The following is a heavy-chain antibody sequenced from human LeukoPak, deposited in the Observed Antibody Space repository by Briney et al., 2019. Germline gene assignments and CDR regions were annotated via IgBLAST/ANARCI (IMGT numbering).Heavy chain of an antibody. CDR2: IYYSGST. J-gene: IGHJ5*02. Sequence: SETLSLTCTVSGGSISSSSYYWGWIRQPPGKGLEWIGSIYYSGSTYYNPSLKSRVTISVDTSKNQFSLKLSSVTAADTAVYYCARDRGLYMVRGYNWFDPWGQGTLVTVSS. CDR3: ARDRGLYMVRGYNWFDP. CDR1: GGSISSSSYY. D-gene: IGHD3-10*01. V-gene: IGHV4-39*07.